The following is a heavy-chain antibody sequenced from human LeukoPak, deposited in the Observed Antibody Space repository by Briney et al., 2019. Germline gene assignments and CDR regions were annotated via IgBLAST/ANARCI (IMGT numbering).Heavy chain of an antibody. CDR3: AKGMRSWCPFDC. CDR1: GLTFRSYA. V-gene: IGHV3-23*01. J-gene: IGHJ4*02. CDR2: NSGSGHST. Sequence: GGSLRLSCAASGLTFRSYALSWVRQAPGKGLEWVSGNSGSGHSTYYADSVKGRFTISRDNSKNTLYLQMNTLRAEDTAVYYWAKGMRSWCPFDCWGQGTLVTVSS. D-gene: IGHD3-10*01.